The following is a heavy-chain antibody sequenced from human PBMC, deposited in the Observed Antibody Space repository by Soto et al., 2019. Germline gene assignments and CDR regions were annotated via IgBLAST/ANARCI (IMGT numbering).Heavy chain of an antibody. Sequence: AGGSLRLSCAASGFTFDDYAMHWVRQAPGKGLEWVSGISWNSGSIGYADSVKGRFTISRDNAKNSLYLQMNSLRAEDTALYYCAKAHPKYYDSSGYYLGYGMDVWGQGTTVTVSS. J-gene: IGHJ6*02. CDR2: ISWNSGSI. D-gene: IGHD3-22*01. CDR3: AKAHPKYYDSSGYYLGYGMDV. CDR1: GFTFDDYA. V-gene: IGHV3-9*01.